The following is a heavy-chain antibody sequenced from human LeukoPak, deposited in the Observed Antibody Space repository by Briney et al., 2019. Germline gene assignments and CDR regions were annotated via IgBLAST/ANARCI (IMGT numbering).Heavy chain of an antibody. CDR3: ARDSGSYGPSYYYYYYGMDV. D-gene: IGHD1-26*01. Sequence: ASVKVSCKASGYTFTSYYMHWVRQAPGQGLEWMGIINPSGGSTSYAQKFQGRVTMTRDTSTSTVYMELSSLRSGDTAVYYCARDSGSYGPSYYYYYYGMDVWGQGTTVTVSS. V-gene: IGHV1-46*01. J-gene: IGHJ6*02. CDR1: GYTFTSYY. CDR2: INPSGGST.